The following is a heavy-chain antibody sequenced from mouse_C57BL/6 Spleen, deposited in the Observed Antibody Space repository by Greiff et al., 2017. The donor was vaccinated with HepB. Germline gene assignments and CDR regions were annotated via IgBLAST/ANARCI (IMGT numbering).Heavy chain of an antibody. Sequence: EVQVVESGGGLVKPGGSLKLSCAASGFTFSSYAMSWVRQTPEKRLEWVATISDGGSYTYYPDNVKGRFTISRDNAKNNLYLQMSHLKSEDTAMYYCARDLYDYDRDAVHYAMDYWGQGTSVTVSS. D-gene: IGHD2-4*01. V-gene: IGHV5-4*01. CDR2: ISDGGSYT. CDR1: GFTFSSYA. CDR3: ARDLYDYDRDAVHYAMDY. J-gene: IGHJ4*01.